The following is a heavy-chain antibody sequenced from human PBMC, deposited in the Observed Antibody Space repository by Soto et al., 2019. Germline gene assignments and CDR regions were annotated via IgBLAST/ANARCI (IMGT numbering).Heavy chain of an antibody. CDR1: GGSISSGGYY. CDR2: IYYSGST. V-gene: IGHV4-31*03. D-gene: IGHD1-20*01. J-gene: IGHJ4*02. CDR3: ARGPGITGTTSDY. Sequence: PSETLSLTCTVSGGSISSGGYYWSWIRQHPGKGLEWIGYIYYSGSTYYNPSLKSRVTISVDTSKNQFSLKLSSVTAADTAVYYCARGPGITGTTSDYWGQGTLVTVSS.